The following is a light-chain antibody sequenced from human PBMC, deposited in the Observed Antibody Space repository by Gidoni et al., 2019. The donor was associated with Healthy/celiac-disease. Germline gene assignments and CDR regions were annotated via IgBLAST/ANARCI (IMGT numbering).Light chain of an antibody. CDR3: QQRSNWPSLT. V-gene: IGKV3-11*01. J-gene: IGKJ4*01. Sequence: EIVSTQSPATLSLSPGERATLSCRASQRCSSYLAWYQQKPGQAPSLLIYDASNRATGIPARFSGSGSGTDFTLTISSLEPEDFAVYYCQQRSNWPSLTFGGGTKVEIK. CDR2: DAS. CDR1: QRCSSY.